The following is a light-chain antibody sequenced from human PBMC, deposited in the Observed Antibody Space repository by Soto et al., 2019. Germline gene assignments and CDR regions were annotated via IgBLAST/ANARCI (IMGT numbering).Light chain of an antibody. CDR1: QSFSSN. CDR3: QQYNDWPRT. Sequence: EIVMTHSPATLSVSPGERVTLACRASQSFSSNLAWYQHKPGQAPRLLIYGASTTATDVPPRFSGSGSGTEFTLTISNLQSEDFAVYYCQQYNDWPRTFGQGTRLEIK. CDR2: GAS. V-gene: IGKV3-15*01. J-gene: IGKJ5*01.